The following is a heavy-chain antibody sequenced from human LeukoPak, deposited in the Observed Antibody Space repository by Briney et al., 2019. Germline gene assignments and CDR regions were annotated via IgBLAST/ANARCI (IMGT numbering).Heavy chain of an antibody. J-gene: IGHJ5*02. Sequence: SETLSLTCAVYGGSFSGYYWSWIRQPPGKGLEWIGEINHSGSTNYNPSLKSRVTISVDTSKNQFSLKLSSVTAANTAVYYCARVRSRARITIFGVARTWFDPWGQGTLVTVSS. CDR3: ARVRSRARITIFGVARTWFDP. V-gene: IGHV4-34*01. D-gene: IGHD3-3*01. CDR2: INHSGST. CDR1: GGSFSGYY.